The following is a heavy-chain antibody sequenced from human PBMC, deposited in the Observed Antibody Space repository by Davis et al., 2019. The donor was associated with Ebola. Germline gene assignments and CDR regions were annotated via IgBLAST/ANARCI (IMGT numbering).Heavy chain of an antibody. CDR3: ARGLSL. J-gene: IGHJ6*02. V-gene: IGHV3-74*01. CDR2: INSDGSNT. CDR1: GLDISSSV. Sequence: GESLKISCAASGLDISSSVLYWVRQAPGKGLVWVSRINSDGSNTSYADSVKGRFTISRDNAKNTLYLQMNSLRAEDTAVYYCARGLSLWGQGTTVTVSS.